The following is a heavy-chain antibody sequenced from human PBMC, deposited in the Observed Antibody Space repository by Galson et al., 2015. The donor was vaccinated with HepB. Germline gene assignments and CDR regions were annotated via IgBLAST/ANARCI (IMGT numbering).Heavy chain of an antibody. CDR2: IYSGGST. CDR3: ARERPHFDWLFLSGDPEYGMDV. J-gene: IGHJ6*02. D-gene: IGHD3-9*01. CDR1: GFTVSSNY. V-gene: IGHV3-66*02. Sequence: SLRLSCAASGFTVSSNYMSWVRQAPGKGLEWVSVIYSGGSTYYADSVKGRFTISRDNSKNTLYLQMNSLRAEDTAVYYCARERPHFDWLFLSGDPEYGMDVWGQGTTVTVSS.